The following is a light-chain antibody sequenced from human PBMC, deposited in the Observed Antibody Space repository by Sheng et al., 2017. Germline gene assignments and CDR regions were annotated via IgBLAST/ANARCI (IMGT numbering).Light chain of an antibody. CDR1: QDISNS. V-gene: IGKV1-NL1*01. CDR3: QQLLSLPPTS. CDR2: SAS. Sequence: DIQMTQSPSSLSASVGDRVTITCRASQDISNSLAWYQQKPGKAPKALFYSASILQNGVPSRFSGSGSGADYTLSISSLQPEDSATYYCQQLLSLPPTSFGQGTKLE. J-gene: IGKJ2*01.